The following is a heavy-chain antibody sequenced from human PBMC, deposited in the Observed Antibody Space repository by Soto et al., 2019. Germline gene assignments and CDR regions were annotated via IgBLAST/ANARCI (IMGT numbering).Heavy chain of an antibody. CDR3: ARDLDSGYDFRGAFDI. Sequence: SETLSLTCTVSGGSISSYYWSWIRQPPGKGLEWIGYIYYSGSTNYNPSLKSLVTISVDTSKNQFSLKLSSVTAADTAVYYCARDLDSGYDFRGAFDIWGQGTMVTVSS. J-gene: IGHJ3*02. D-gene: IGHD5-12*01. V-gene: IGHV4-59*01. CDR2: IYYSGST. CDR1: GGSISSYY.